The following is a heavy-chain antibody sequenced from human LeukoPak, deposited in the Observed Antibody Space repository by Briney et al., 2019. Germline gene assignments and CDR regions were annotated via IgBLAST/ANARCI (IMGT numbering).Heavy chain of an antibody. CDR3: ARDRLMPYCSRTSCYGIRFDP. CDR1: GYTFTSYG. CDR2: ISAYNGNT. D-gene: IGHD2-2*01. V-gene: IGHV1-18*01. Sequence: ASVKVSCKASGYTFTSYGISWVRQAPGPGLEWMGWISAYNGNTNYAQKIQGRVTMTTDTSTSAAYMVLRSLRSDDPAVYYCARDRLMPYCSRTSCYGIRFDPWGQGTLVTVSS. J-gene: IGHJ5*02.